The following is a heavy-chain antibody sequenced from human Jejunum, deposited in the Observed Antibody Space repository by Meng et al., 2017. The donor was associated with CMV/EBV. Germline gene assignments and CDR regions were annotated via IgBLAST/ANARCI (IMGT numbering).Heavy chain of an antibody. CDR3: ARVMGSYCSSSINCPFATEH. V-gene: IGHV3-66*02. D-gene: IGHD2-2*01. J-gene: IGHJ1*01. CDR1: SNY. CDR2: IYSGGST. Sequence: SNYMSVVRQAPGKGLEWVSVIYSGGSTYYADSVKGRFTISRDNSKNMLYLQINSRRPEDTAVYHCARVMGSYCSSSINCPFATEHWGQGTLVTVSS.